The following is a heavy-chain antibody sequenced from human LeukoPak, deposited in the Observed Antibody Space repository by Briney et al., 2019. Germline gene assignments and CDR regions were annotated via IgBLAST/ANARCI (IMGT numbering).Heavy chain of an antibody. D-gene: IGHD3-22*01. V-gene: IGHV3-53*01. CDR3: AGGDDSGYYDYFDY. CDR1: GFTVDSNY. J-gene: IGHJ4*02. Sequence: GGSLRLSCAASGFTVDSNYLSWVRQAPGKGLEWVSTIYTGGNTYYAASVKGRFTISRDFSKNTVFPHMNSLRAEDTAMYYCAGGDDSGYYDYFDYWGQGALVTVSS. CDR2: IYTGGNT.